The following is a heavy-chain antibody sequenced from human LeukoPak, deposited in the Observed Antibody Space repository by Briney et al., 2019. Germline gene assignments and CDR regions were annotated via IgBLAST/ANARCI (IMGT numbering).Heavy chain of an antibody. CDR2: INPSGGST. CDR1: GYTFTSYY. J-gene: IGHJ4*02. D-gene: IGHD2-2*01. Sequence: ASVKVSCKASGYTFTSYYMHWVRQAPGQGLEWMGIINPSGGSTSYAQKFQGRVTMTRDMSTSTVYMELSSLRSEDTAVYYCARERFGGYCSSTSCRPLLNYYFDYWGQGTLVTVSS. V-gene: IGHV1-46*01. CDR3: ARERFGGYCSSTSCRPLLNYYFDY.